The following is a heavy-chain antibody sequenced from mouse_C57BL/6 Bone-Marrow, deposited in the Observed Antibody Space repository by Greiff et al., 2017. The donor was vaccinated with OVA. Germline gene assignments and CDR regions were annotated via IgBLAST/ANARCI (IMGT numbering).Heavy chain of an antibody. CDR1: GYTFTDYY. CDR2: INPYNGGT. Sequence: VQLKQSGPVLVKPGASVKMSCKASGYTFTDYYMNWVKQSHGKSLEWIGVINPYNGGTSYNQKFKGKATLTVDKSSSTAYMELNSLTSEDSAVYYCARYYDFSAWFAYWGQGTLVTVSA. CDR3: ARYYDFSAWFAY. V-gene: IGHV1-19*01. D-gene: IGHD2-4*01. J-gene: IGHJ3*01.